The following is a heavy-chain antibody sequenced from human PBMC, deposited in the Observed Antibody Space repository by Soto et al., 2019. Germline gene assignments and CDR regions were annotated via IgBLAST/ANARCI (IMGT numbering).Heavy chain of an antibody. CDR2: LTASGLNT. D-gene: IGHD2-8*01. J-gene: IGHJ6*02. Sequence: EVPLLESGGGLVQPGGSLRLSCSASGFNFGSYGMSWVRQAPGKGLEWVSGLTASGLNTYYTDSVKGGFTISRDNSRNTVYLQMSGLRVEDTAVFHCAKGLGNAKEVWGQGTTVTVSS. CDR3: AKGLGNAKEV. V-gene: IGHV3-23*01. CDR1: GFNFGSYG.